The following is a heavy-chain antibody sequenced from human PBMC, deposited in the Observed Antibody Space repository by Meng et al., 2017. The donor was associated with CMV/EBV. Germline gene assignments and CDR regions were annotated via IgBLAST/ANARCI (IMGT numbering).Heavy chain of an antibody. CDR1: GGPSSSSRYY. CDR2: IYHSGTIYHSEST. Sequence: SETLSLTCSVSGGPSSSSRYYWGWIRQPPGKGLEWIGSIYHSGTIYHSESTYYNPSLKSRVTISVDTSKNQFSLKLSSVTAADTAVYYCAIYFYDYAMDVWGQGTTVTVSS. V-gene: IGHV4-39*07. J-gene: IGHJ6*02. CDR3: AIYFYDYAMDV.